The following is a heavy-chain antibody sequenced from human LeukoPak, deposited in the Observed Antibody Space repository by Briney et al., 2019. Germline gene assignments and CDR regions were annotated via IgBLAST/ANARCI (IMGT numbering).Heavy chain of an antibody. CDR2: IIPILGIA. J-gene: IGHJ4*02. D-gene: IGHD2-15*01. CDR3: ARGVVAATGLDY. Sequence: SVKVSCKASRGTFSSYAISWVRQAPGQGLEWMGRIIPILGIANYAQKFQGRVTITADKSTSTAYMELSSLRSEDTAVYYCARGVVAATGLDYWGQGTLVTVSS. CDR1: RGTFSSYA. V-gene: IGHV1-69*04.